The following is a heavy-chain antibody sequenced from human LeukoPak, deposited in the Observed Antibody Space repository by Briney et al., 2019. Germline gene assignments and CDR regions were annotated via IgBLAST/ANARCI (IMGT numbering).Heavy chain of an antibody. CDR1: GYRFTNYG. Sequence: AAVKVSRKASGYRFTNYGIRWVRQAPGQGRERMGWIIIYDGNTNYAHRVQHRLTTTTPSSTSTVYMDLSSLSSDDTAVYSCARVGCGGGDCYYLSDSWGQASPVPVSS. CDR2: IIIYDGNT. V-gene: IGHV1-18*04. D-gene: IGHD2-21*02. CDR3: ARVGCGGGDCYYLSDS. J-gene: IGHJ4*02.